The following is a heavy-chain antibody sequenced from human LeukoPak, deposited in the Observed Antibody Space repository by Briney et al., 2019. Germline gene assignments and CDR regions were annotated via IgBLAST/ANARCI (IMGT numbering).Heavy chain of an antibody. CDR3: ARDPASVTPNGAFDI. Sequence: KPSETLSLTCTVSGGSIISGTYNWNWIRQHPGKGLEWIGYIYYSGSTYYNPSLKSRVTISVDTSKNQFSLKLSSVTAADTAVYYCARDPASVTPNGAFDIWGQGTMVTVSS. D-gene: IGHD2-8*01. CDR1: GGSIISGTYN. J-gene: IGHJ3*02. V-gene: IGHV4-31*03. CDR2: IYYSGST.